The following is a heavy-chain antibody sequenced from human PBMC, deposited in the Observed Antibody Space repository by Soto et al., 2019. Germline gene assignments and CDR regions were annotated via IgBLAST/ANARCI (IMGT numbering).Heavy chain of an antibody. CDR1: GGSISSYY. V-gene: IGHV4-59*01. D-gene: IGHD2-2*01. Sequence: PSETLSLTCTVSGGSISSYYWSWIRQPPGKGLEWIGYIYYSGSTNYNPSLKSRVTISVDTSKNQFSLKLSSVTAADTAVYYCARGHCSSTSCLYYMDVWGKGTTVTVSS. CDR2: IYYSGST. J-gene: IGHJ6*03. CDR3: ARGHCSSTSCLYYMDV.